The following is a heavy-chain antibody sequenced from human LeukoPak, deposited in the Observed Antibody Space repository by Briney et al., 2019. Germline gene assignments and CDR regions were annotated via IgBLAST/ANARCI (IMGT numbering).Heavy chain of an antibody. V-gene: IGHV4-4*07. CDR2: IFLRGST. CDR3: ARAVWNYLDL. Sequence: TSETLSLTCTVSGGSISGSYWSWVRQPAGKGLEWLGRIFLRGSTNYNPSLKSRVTISVDTSKSQFSLKLSSVTAADTAVYYCARAVWNYLDLWGQGILVTVSS. CDR1: GGSISGSY. J-gene: IGHJ4*02. D-gene: IGHD1-1*01.